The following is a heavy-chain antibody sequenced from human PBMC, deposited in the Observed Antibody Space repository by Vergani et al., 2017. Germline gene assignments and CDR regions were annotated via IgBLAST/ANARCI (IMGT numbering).Heavy chain of an antibody. D-gene: IGHD1-1*01. Sequence: QVHLVESGGGVVQPGRSLRLSCVVSGFTSSYYGMHWVRQAPGKGLEWVAMISYDGTQKYYADSVKGRFTISRDNSKSTLYLQMNSLRNEDTAVYYCATKICCTPGCQIEYFRERGQGTLVTVSS. CDR1: GFTSSYYG. CDR3: ATKICCTPGCQIEYFRE. J-gene: IGHJ1*01. V-gene: IGHV3-30*03. CDR2: ISYDGTQK.